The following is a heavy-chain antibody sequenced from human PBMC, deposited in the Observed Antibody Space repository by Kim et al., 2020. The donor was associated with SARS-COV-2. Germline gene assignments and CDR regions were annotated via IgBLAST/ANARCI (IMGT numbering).Heavy chain of an antibody. CDR3: ASVLGYCSGGSCPEVYFDY. V-gene: IGHV4-59*01. D-gene: IGHD2-15*01. J-gene: IGHJ4*02. CDR2: IYYSGST. Sequence: SETLSLTCTVSGGSISSYYWSWIRQPPGKGLEWIGYIYYSGSTNYNPSLKSRVTISVDTSKNQFSLKLSSVTAADTAVYYCASVLGYCSGGSCPEVYFDYWGQGTLVTVSS. CDR1: GGSISSYY.